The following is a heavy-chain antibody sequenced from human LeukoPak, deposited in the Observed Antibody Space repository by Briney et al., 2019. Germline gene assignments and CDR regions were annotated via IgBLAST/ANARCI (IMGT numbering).Heavy chain of an antibody. CDR1: GFTFSSYD. CDR2: IGTAGDP. Sequence: GGSLRLSCPASGFTFSSYDMHWVRQATGKGLEWVSAIGTAGDPYYPVSVKGQFTISRENAKTSLYLQMNSLRAGGTAVYYCARVCQVWIQLKERCAFDIWGQGTMVTVSS. J-gene: IGHJ3*02. D-gene: IGHD5-18*01. V-gene: IGHV3-13*05. CDR3: ARVCQVWIQLKERCAFDI.